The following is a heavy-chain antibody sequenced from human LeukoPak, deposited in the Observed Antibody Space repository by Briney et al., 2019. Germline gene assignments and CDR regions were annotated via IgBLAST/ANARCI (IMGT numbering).Heavy chain of an antibody. CDR3: ARLGGSYSVDY. V-gene: IGHV3-13*01. Sequence: GGSLRLSCAASGFTFSNYDMHWVRQATGKGLEWVSGIGTAGDIYYADSVKGRFTISRDNAKNSLYLQMNSLRAEDTAVYYCARLGGSYSVDYWGQGTLVTVSS. CDR1: GFTFSNYD. J-gene: IGHJ4*02. CDR2: IGTAGDI. D-gene: IGHD1-26*01.